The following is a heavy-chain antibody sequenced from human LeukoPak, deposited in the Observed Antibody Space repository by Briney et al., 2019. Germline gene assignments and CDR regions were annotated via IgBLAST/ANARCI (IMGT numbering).Heavy chain of an antibody. Sequence: PGGSLRLSCAASGFTFSSYSMNWVRQAPGKGLEWVSAISGSGGSTYYADSVKGRFTISRDNSKNTLYLQMNSLRAEDTAVYYCARGKVIGSSTPWHAFDIWGQGTMVTVSS. J-gene: IGHJ3*02. CDR1: GFTFSSYS. CDR2: ISGSGGST. V-gene: IGHV3-23*01. D-gene: IGHD3-16*02. CDR3: ARGKVIGSSTPWHAFDI.